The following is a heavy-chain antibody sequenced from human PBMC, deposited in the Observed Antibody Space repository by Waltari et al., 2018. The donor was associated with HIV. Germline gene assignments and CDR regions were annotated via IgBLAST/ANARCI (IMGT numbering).Heavy chain of an antibody. V-gene: IGHV4-34*01. Sequence: QVQLQQWGAGLLKPSETLSLTCAVYGGSFSGYYWSWIRQPPGKGLEWIGEINHSGSTNYNPSLKSRVTISVDTSKNQFSLKLSSVTAADTAVYYYARGPTNYYDSSGYYFDYWGQGTLVTVSS. D-gene: IGHD3-22*01. J-gene: IGHJ4*02. CDR1: GGSFSGYY. CDR3: ARGPTNYYDSSGYYFDY. CDR2: INHSGST.